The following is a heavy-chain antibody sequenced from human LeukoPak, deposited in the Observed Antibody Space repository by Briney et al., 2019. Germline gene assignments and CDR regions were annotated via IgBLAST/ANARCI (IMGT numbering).Heavy chain of an antibody. D-gene: IGHD6-19*01. J-gene: IGHJ4*02. CDR1: GFTFNSYA. Sequence: GGSLRLSCGASGFTFNSYAVSWVRQAPGKGLEWVSAISGSGGGTYYADSVKGRFTVSRDNSKNTVYLQMNSLSTEDTAVYYCAKTTTGYSSGRYPGWPVDCWGQGTLVTVSS. V-gene: IGHV3-23*01. CDR3: AKTTTGYSSGRYPGWPVDC. CDR2: ISGSGGGT.